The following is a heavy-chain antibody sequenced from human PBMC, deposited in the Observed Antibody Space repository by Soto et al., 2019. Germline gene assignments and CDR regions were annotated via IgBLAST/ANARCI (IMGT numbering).Heavy chain of an antibody. CDR2: IIPILGIA. CDR3: ARVRATSEIYYYYYGMDV. J-gene: IGHJ6*02. CDR1: GGTFSSYT. D-gene: IGHD5-12*01. Sequence: QVQLVQSGAEVKKPGSSVKVSCKASGGTFSSYTISWVRQAPGQGLEWMGRIIPILGIANYAQKFQGRVTITADKSTSTADMELSSLRSEDTAVYYCARVRATSEIYYYYYGMDVWGQGTTVTVSS. V-gene: IGHV1-69*02.